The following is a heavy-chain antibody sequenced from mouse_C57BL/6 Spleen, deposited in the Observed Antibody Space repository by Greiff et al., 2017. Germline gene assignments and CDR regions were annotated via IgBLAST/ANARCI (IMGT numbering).Heavy chain of an antibody. V-gene: IGHV1-82*01. D-gene: IGHD1-1*01. Sequence: VQLQQSGPELVKPGASVKISCKASGYAFSSSWMNWVKQRPGKGLEWIGRIYPGDGDTNYNGKFKGKATLTADKSSSTAYMQLSSLTSEDSAVYFCSRIRDYGSSDGYFDVWGTGTTVTVSS. CDR2: IYPGDGDT. J-gene: IGHJ1*03. CDR1: GYAFSSSW. CDR3: SRIRDYGSSDGYFDV.